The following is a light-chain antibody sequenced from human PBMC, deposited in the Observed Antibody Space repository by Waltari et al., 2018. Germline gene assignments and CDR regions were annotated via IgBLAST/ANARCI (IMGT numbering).Light chain of an antibody. V-gene: IGKV2-30*02. Sequence: DVVMTQSPLSLPVTFGQPASISCRSSQSLVRSNGDTFLTWFQHRPGQSPRRLISKVSNGDWRIPDEFSGSGSGTDFTLKISRVEAEDVGIYYCMQSTFWPTFGQGTKVEI. CDR1: QSLVRSNGDTF. J-gene: IGKJ1*01. CDR2: KVS. CDR3: MQSTFWPT.